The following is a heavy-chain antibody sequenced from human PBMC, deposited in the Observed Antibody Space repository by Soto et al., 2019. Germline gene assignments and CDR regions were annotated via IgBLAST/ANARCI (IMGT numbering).Heavy chain of an antibody. CDR3: ARHIGEWIRLGYFDY. CDR2: IYPGDSDT. V-gene: IGHV5-51*01. J-gene: IGHJ4*02. D-gene: IGHD5-12*01. Sequence: GESLKISCKGSGYSFTSYWIGWVRQMPGKGLEWMGIIYPGDSDTSYSPSFQGQVTISADTSISTAYLLWSSLKASDTAVYACARHIGEWIRLGYFDYWGQGTLVTVSS. CDR1: GYSFTSYW.